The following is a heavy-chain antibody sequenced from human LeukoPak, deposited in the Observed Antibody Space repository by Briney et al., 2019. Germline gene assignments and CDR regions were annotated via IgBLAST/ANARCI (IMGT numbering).Heavy chain of an antibody. CDR2: MFHSGST. CDR1: GYSISSGYY. J-gene: IGHJ4*02. D-gene: IGHD5-18*01. V-gene: IGHV4-38-2*02. CDR3: ARDRGYSYGLFDY. Sequence: SETLSLTCTVSGYSISSGYYWGWIRQPPGKGLEWIGSMFHSGSTYYNPSLKSRVTISVDTSKNQFSLKLSSVTAADTAVYYCARDRGYSYGLFDYWGQGTLVTVSS.